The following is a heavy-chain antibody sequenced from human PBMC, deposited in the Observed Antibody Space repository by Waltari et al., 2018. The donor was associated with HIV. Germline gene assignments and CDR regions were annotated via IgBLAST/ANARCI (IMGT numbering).Heavy chain of an antibody. J-gene: IGHJ5*02. CDR3: AGRSPARRLNWFDP. D-gene: IGHD2-8*01. CDR1: GFTSRSYW. Sequence: EVQLVESGGGLVQPGGSLSLSCEASGFTSRSYWRGWVRQAPGKGLEWVANIKQDGSEKYYVDSMKGRFTISRDNAKNSLYLQINSLRAEDTAVYYCAGRSPARRLNWFDPWGQGTLVIVSS. V-gene: IGHV3-7*01. CDR2: IKQDGSEK.